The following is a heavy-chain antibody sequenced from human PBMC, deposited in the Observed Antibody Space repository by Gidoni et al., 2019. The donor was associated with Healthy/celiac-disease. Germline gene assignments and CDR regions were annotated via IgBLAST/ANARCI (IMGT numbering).Heavy chain of an antibody. V-gene: IGHV1-69*01. CDR2: IIPSFGTA. CDR3: ASPIGAIATNAFDI. Sequence: QVQLVQSGAEVKKPGSSVKVSCKASGGTFSSYAISRVQQAPGQGLGWMGGIIPSFGTANYAQKFQGRVTITADESTSTAYMELSSLRSEDTAVYYCASPIGAIATNAFDIWGQGTMVTVSS. CDR1: GGTFSSYA. J-gene: IGHJ3*02. D-gene: IGHD2-2*02.